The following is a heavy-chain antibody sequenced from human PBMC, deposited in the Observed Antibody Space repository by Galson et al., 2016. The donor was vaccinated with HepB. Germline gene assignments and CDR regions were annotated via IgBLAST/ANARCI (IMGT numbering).Heavy chain of an antibody. D-gene: IGHD3-16*01. J-gene: IGHJ6*02. CDR3: ARVWGSNSGAEDV. Sequence: SLRLSCAASGFNFGSYSMNWVRQAPGRGLEWISYISSTSSTIYYADSVKGRFAISRDNAKKSLSLQMNSLRAEDTAVYFCARVWGSNSGAEDVWGQGTTVIVSS. CDR1: GFNFGSYS. CDR2: ISSTSSTI. V-gene: IGHV3-48*01.